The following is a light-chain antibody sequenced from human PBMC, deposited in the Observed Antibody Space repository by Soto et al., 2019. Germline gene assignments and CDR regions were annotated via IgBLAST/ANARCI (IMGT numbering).Light chain of an antibody. CDR3: QQFLTSPRT. CDR2: GAS. CDR1: QSVSSSH. J-gene: IGKJ1*01. V-gene: IGKV3-20*01. Sequence: EIVLTQSPGILSLSPGERATLSCRASQSVSSSHLAWYQQKPGQAPRLLMDGASSRATGIPDRLSGSGSGTEFTLTISRVEPEDFAVYHCQQFLTSPRTFGQGTKVEV.